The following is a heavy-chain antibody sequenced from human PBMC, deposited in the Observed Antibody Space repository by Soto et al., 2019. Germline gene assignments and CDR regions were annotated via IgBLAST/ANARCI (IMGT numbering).Heavy chain of an antibody. CDR2: IYVGDSDT. D-gene: IGHD3-22*01. CDR3: ARKSYYDSSGYYPFAS. CDR1: GYSFSSYW. J-gene: IGHJ4*02. Sequence: GESLKISCKGSGYSFSSYWIGWVRQMPGKGLEWMGIIYVGDSDTRYSPSFQGQVTISADKSISTAYLQWSNLKASDTALYYCARKSYYDSSGYYPFASWGQGTLVTVSS. V-gene: IGHV5-51*01.